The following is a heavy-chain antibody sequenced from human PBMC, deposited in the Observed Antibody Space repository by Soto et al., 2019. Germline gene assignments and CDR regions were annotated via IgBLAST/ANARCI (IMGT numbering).Heavy chain of an antibody. D-gene: IGHD3-9*01. CDR2: LYWSDAK. V-gene: IGHV2-5*01. CDR1: GFSLSTSGVG. CDR3: ARKGPEDWPLDY. J-gene: IGHJ4*02. Sequence: QITLKESGPTLVKPTQTLTLTCTFSGFSLSTSGVGVGWIRQPPGKALEWLAVLYWSDAKEYSPSLKNRLTISKDSSKNQVVLTMTNMGPMDTGTYYCARKGPEDWPLDYWGQGTLVTVSS.